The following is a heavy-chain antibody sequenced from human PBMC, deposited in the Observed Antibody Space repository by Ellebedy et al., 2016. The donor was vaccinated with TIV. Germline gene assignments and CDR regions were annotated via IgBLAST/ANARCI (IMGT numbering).Heavy chain of an antibody. CDR2: VSYDGRNK. CDR1: GFSFSNYA. CDR3: ARRYVEMAPPSEDAFDI. Sequence: GESLKISXAASGFSFSNYALHWVRQAPGKGLEWLSVVSYDGRNKYYVDSVKGRFTISRDNSKNTVYLEMNGLRAEDTAVYYCARRYVEMAPPSEDAFDIWGQGTMVTVSS. J-gene: IGHJ3*02. D-gene: IGHD5-24*01. V-gene: IGHV3-30*04.